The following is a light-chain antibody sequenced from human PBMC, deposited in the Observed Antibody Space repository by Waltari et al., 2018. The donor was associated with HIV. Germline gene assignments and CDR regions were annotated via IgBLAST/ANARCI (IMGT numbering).Light chain of an antibody. CDR2: ENS. V-gene: IGLV3-21*02. CDR3: QVWDSSSDQMV. CDR1: TIGSKS. Sequence: SYVLTQPPSVSVAPGQPARITCGGDTIGSKSVPWYQQRPGQAPVLAVYENSDRSSGIPERCSGSNSGNTATLTISRVAAGDEADYYCQVWDSSSDQMVFGGGTKLTVL. J-gene: IGLJ2*01.